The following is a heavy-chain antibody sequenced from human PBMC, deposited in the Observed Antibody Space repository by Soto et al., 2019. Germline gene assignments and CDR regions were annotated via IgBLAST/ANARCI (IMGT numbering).Heavy chain of an antibody. J-gene: IGHJ4*02. Sequence: QVQLVESGGGVVQPGRSLRLSCAASGFTFSSYGMHWVCQAPGKRLEWVAVTSNDGSNKYYADSVKGRFTISRDNSKNTLYLQMNSLTAEDSAVYYCAKGSTAMTYFDYWGQGTLVTVSS. CDR2: TSNDGSNK. CDR1: GFTFSSYG. D-gene: IGHD5-18*01. CDR3: AKGSTAMTYFDY. V-gene: IGHV3-30*18.